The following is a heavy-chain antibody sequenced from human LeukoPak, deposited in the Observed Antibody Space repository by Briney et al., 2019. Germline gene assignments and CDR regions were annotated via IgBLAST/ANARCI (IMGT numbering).Heavy chain of an antibody. CDR2: VYSSGST. CDR3: SIYDYSANFDY. V-gene: IGHV4-61*10. D-gene: IGHD4-11*01. Sequence: SEPLPLTCTVSGGSISSGSSYSSWIRQPAGKGLEWIGRVYSSGSTNYNPSLKSRVTISLDTSKNQFSLKLSSVTAADAAVYYCSIYDYSANFDYWGQGTLVTVSS. J-gene: IGHJ4*02. CDR1: GGSISSGSSY.